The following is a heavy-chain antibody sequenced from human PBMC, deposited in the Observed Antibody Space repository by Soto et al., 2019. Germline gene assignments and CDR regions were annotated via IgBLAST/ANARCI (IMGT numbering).Heavy chain of an antibody. D-gene: IGHD5-18*01. V-gene: IGHV3-48*03. CDR1: GFTFSSYE. J-gene: IGHJ4*02. CDR3: ARDLGGYSERTDYFDY. CDR2: ISSSGSTI. Sequence: GGSLRLSCAASGFTFSSYEMNWVRQAPGKGLEWVSYISSSGSTIYYADSVKGRFTISRDNAKNSLYLQMNSLRAEDTAVYYCARDLGGYSERTDYFDYWGQGTLVTVSS.